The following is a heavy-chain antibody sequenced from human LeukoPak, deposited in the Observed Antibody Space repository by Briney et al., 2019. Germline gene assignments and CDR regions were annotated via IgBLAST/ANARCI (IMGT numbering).Heavy chain of an antibody. J-gene: IGHJ3*02. CDR3: AKLGDCSPLCRAFDI. Sequence: GGSLRLSCAMSGFTLTSTGMHWVRQAPGKGLEWVAFMHYDGRNILYADSVKVRFSISTDNSKNMVYLQMSSLRAEDTAVYYCAKLGDCSPLCRAFDIWGQGTMVTVSS. V-gene: IGHV3-30*02. CDR1: GFTLTSTG. D-gene: IGHD2-21*02. CDR2: MHYDGRNI.